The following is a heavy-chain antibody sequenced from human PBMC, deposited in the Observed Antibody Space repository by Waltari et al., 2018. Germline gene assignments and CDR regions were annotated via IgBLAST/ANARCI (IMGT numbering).Heavy chain of an antibody. Sequence: QVQLQQWGAGLLKLSETLSLTCAVYGGSFSGYYWSWIRQPPGKGLEWIGEINHSGSTNYNPSLKSRVTISVDTSKNQFSLKLSSVTAADTAVYYCARGVGWLHGAGDYWGQGTLVTVSS. J-gene: IGHJ4*02. CDR1: GGSFSGYY. D-gene: IGHD5-12*01. CDR2: INHSGST. CDR3: ARGVGWLHGAGDY. V-gene: IGHV4-34*01.